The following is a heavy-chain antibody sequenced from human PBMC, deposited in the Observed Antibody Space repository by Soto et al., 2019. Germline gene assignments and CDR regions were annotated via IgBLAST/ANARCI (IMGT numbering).Heavy chain of an antibody. D-gene: IGHD4-17*01. V-gene: IGHV4-59*01. CDR1: GGSISSYY. CDR2: IYYSGST. J-gene: IGHJ4*02. CDR3: ARVGPVDDYGDYPHFYY. Sequence: SETLSLTCTVSGGSISSYYWSWIRQPPGKGLEWIGYIYYSGSTNYNPSLKSRVTISVDTSKNQFSLKLSSVTAADTAVYYCARVGPVDDYGDYPHFYYWGQGTLVPVSS.